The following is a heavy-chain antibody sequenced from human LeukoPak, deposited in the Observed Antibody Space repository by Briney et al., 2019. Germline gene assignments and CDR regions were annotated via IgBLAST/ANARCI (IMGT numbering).Heavy chain of an antibody. CDR2: ITSNSRYI. CDR1: GFIFSSYN. J-gene: IGHJ4*02. CDR3: ARDTYYYDSSGYSYYFDY. Sequence: GGSLRLSCAASGFIFSSYNMNWVRQAPGEGLEWVSSITSNSRYIFYTDSVKGRFTISRDNAKNSLYLQMNSLRAEDTAAYYCARDTYYYDSSGYSYYFDYWGQGTLVTVSS. V-gene: IGHV3-21*01. D-gene: IGHD3-22*01.